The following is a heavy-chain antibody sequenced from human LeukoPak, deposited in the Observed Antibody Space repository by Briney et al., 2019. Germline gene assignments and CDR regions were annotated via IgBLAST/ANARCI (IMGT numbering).Heavy chain of an antibody. CDR3: ARQYSSSSEFDY. CDR1: GFTLSNYW. V-gene: IGHV3-74*01. D-gene: IGHD6-6*01. J-gene: IGHJ4*02. CDR2: INSDGTTT. Sequence: AGGSLRLSCAASGFTLSNYWMHWVRQATGKGLVWVSRINSDGTTTSSADSVKGRFTISRDNTKNTLYLQMNSLRAEDTAVYYCARQYSSSSEFDYWGQGTLVTVSS.